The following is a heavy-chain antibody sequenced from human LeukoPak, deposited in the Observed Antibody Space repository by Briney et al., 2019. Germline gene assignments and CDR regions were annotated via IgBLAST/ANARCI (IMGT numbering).Heavy chain of an antibody. CDR2: IIPISDTA. J-gene: IGHJ3*02. CDR1: GGTFNNYA. Sequence: SVKVSCKASGGTFNNYAISWVRQAPGQGLEWMGGIIPISDTANDAQKVKGRVTITADKSTSTVYMELSSLRSEDTAVYYCAREDDTGRYMGDDAFDIWGQGTMVTVSS. CDR3: AREDDTGRYMGDDAFDI. D-gene: IGHD1-26*01. V-gene: IGHV1-69*06.